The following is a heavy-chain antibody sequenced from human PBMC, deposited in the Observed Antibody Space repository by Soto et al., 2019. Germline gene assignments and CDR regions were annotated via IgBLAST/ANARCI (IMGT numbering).Heavy chain of an antibody. CDR3: ARVHVMVVAGSTFDY. CDR2: IYHGGTT. Sequence: SETLSLTCTVSGYSVRGDSYWGWIRQPPGKGPEWIASIYHGGTTFYNPSLKSRITISIDTSNNQFSLKLRSVTAPDTAVYYCARVHVMVVAGSTFDYWGHGTLVTVSS. D-gene: IGHD6-19*01. CDR1: GYSVRGDSY. V-gene: IGHV4-38-2*02. J-gene: IGHJ4*01.